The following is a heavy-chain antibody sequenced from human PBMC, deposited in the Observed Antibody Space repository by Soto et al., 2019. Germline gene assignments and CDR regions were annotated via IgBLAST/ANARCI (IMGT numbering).Heavy chain of an antibody. CDR1: GFTFSSYA. Sequence: GGSLRLSCAASGFTFSSYAMSWVRQAPGKGLEWVSAISGSGGSTYYADSVKGRFTISRDNPKNTLYLQMNSLRAEDTAVYYCAKDSCTSHCYLDAFDIWGQGTMVTVSS. CDR3: AKDSCTSHCYLDAFDI. J-gene: IGHJ3*02. CDR2: ISGSGGST. V-gene: IGHV3-23*01. D-gene: IGHD2-2*01.